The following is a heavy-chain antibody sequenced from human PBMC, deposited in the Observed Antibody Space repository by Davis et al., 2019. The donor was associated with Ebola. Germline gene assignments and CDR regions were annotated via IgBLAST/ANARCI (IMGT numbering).Heavy chain of an antibody. Sequence: GESLKISCAASGFTFSNAWMSWVRQAPGKGLEWVGRIKSKTDGGTTDYAAPVKGRFTISRDDSKNTLYLQMNSLKTEDTAVYYCTTDRYPRYYYDSSGYGSDFDYWGQGTLVTVSS. CDR3: TTDRYPRYYYDSSGYGSDFDY. J-gene: IGHJ4*02. D-gene: IGHD3-22*01. V-gene: IGHV3-15*01. CDR1: GFTFSNAW. CDR2: IKSKTDGGTT.